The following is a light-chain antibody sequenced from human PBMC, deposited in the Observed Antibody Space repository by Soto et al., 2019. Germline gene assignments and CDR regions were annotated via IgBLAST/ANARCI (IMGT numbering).Light chain of an antibody. V-gene: IGKV3-20*01. J-gene: IGKJ4*01. CDR2: GAS. Sequence: EIVLTQSPATLSLSPGDRATLSCRASQSVDWYVARYQQKPGQAPRLLISGASSRATGIPDRFSVSGSGTDFTLTISRLENEDFAVYVCHQYGSSTLTFCGGTKVDIK. CDR1: QSVDWY. CDR3: HQYGSSTLT.